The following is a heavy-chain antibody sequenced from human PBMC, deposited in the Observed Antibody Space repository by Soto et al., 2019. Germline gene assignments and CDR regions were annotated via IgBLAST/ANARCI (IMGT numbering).Heavy chain of an antibody. CDR3: ARGEDAFFYYGLDV. Sequence: SETLSLTCTVSGGSISSGDYYWSWIRRPPGKGLEWIAYIYDTGISGYTPSTSYNPSLKSRVTMSVDTSKSQFSLKLTSVTAADTAVYSCARGEDAFFYYGLDVWGQGITVTVSS. J-gene: IGHJ6*02. CDR1: GGSISSGDYY. V-gene: IGHV4-61*08. CDR2: IYDTGISGYTPST.